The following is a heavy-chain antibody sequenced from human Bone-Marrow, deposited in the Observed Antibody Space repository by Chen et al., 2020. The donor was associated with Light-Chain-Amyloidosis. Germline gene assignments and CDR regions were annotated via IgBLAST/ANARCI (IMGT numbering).Heavy chain of an antibody. Sequence: QIQLVQSGVEVKKPGASVKVSCKASGYTFSSYGISWVRRAPGQGLEWMGWIGAYNGETHYAQNFKGRVTITTDTSTSTGYMELRSLRYDDTAIYYCVRDFTCSADSCSTCFDPWGQGTLVTVSS. CDR1: GYTFSSYG. J-gene: IGHJ5*02. V-gene: IGHV1-18*01. D-gene: IGHD6-25*01. CDR2: IGAYNGET. CDR3: VRDFTCSADSCSTCFDP.